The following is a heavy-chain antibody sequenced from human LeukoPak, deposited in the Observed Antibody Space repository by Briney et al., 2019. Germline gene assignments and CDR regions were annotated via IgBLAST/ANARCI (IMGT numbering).Heavy chain of an antibody. V-gene: IGHV3-23*01. Sequence: PGGSLRLSCAASGFTFSSYEMNWVRQAPGKGLEWVSGISGRGASKYYADSVKGRFTISRDNSKNTLYLQMNSLRAEDTAVYYCAKGVVVAPDVTPFDYWGQGTLVTVSS. CDR3: AKGVVVAPDVTPFDY. CDR2: ISGRGASK. D-gene: IGHD2-2*01. CDR1: GFTFSSYE. J-gene: IGHJ4*02.